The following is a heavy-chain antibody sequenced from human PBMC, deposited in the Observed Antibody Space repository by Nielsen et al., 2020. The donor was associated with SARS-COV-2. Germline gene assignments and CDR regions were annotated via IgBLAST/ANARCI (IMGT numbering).Heavy chain of an antibody. Sequence: ASVKVSCKTSGYRFNTYGISWVRQAPGQGLEWMGWINAYNGNTNYAQKFQGRVTMTTDTSTSTAYMELRSLRSDDTAVYYCARPITNNYYYYYMDVWGKGTTVTVSS. D-gene: IGHD1-1*01. V-gene: IGHV1-18*01. J-gene: IGHJ6*03. CDR1: GYRFNTYG. CDR3: ARPITNNYYYYYMDV. CDR2: INAYNGNT.